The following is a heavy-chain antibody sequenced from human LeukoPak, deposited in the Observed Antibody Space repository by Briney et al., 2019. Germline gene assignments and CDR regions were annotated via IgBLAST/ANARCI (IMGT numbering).Heavy chain of an antibody. CDR1: GFTFSSYS. D-gene: IGHD3-3*01. V-gene: IGHV3-48*01. CDR2: ISSSSSTI. CDR3: ARDPRITIFGVVIDPYFDY. J-gene: IGHJ4*02. Sequence: PGGSLRLYCAASGFTFSSYSMNWVRQAPGKGLEWVSYISSSSSTIYYADSVKGRFTISRDNSKNTLYLQMNSLRAEDTAVYYCARDPRITIFGVVIDPYFDYWGQGTLVTVSS.